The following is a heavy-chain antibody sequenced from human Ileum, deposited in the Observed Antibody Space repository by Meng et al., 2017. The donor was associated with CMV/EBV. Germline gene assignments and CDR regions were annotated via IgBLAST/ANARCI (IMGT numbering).Heavy chain of an antibody. CDR3: ARREDGWLQSGGWFDP. CDR2: IYHGGGT. Sequence: GRPLCIRRWWLWVRRSPGLGLECVGEIYHGGGTQYNPSLKSRATVSIDKSRNQFSLRLNSVTAADSAVYYCARREDGWLQSGGWFDPWGPGALAPSPQ. V-gene: IGHV4-4*02. J-gene: IGHJ5*02. D-gene: IGHD5-24*01. CDR1: GRPLCIRRW.